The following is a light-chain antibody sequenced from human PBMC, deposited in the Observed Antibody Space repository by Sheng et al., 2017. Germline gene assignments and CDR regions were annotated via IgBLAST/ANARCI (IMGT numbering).Light chain of an antibody. Sequence: DIQVTQSPSSLSASVGDRVTITCRASQAIYNSLACYQQRPGKAPKLLLYATSKLESGVPSRFSGSGSGTDYTLIISSLQPEDFATYYCLQDYNYPRTFGQGTKVEIK. CDR1: QAIYNS. V-gene: IGKV1-NL1*01. J-gene: IGKJ1*01. CDR3: LQDYNYPRT. CDR2: ATS.